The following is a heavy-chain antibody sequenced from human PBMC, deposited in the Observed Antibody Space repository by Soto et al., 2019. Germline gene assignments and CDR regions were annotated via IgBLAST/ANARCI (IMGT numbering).Heavy chain of an antibody. CDR1: GFTFSSYG. CDR3: ARDNMYYDFWSGYPSDY. J-gene: IGHJ4*02. D-gene: IGHD3-3*01. V-gene: IGHV3-33*01. CDR2: IWYDGSNK. Sequence: GGSLRLSCAASGFTFSSYGMHWVRQAPGKGLEWVAVIWYDGSNKYYADSVKGRFTISRDNSKNTLYLQMNSLRAEDTAVYYCARDNMYYDFWSGYPSDYWGQGTLVTVSS.